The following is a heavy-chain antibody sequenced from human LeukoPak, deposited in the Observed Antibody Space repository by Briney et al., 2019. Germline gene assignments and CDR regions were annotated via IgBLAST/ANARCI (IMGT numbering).Heavy chain of an antibody. D-gene: IGHD5-18*01. CDR3: AGIPRGYSYGYRGY. Sequence: SETLSLTCTVSGGSISSSSYYWGWIRQPPGKGLEWIGSIYYSGSTYYNPSLKSRVTISVDTSKNQFSLKVSSVTAADTAVYYCAGIPRGYSYGYRGYWGQGTLVTVSS. V-gene: IGHV4-39*01. CDR2: IYYSGST. J-gene: IGHJ4*02. CDR1: GGSISSSSYY.